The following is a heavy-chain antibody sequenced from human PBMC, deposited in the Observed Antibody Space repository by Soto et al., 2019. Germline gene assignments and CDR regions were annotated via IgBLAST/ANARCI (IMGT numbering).Heavy chain of an antibody. Sequence: PGESLKTSCKGSGYSFTSYWIGWVRQMPEKGLEWVGIIYRGGSYTRYSPSLQGQVTISADKSIRTAYLPCSSPKASETARYYCARLEVQMGTSSLDYWGQGTLVTVSS. CDR1: GYSFTSYW. CDR3: ARLEVQMGTSSLDY. V-gene: IGHV5-51*01. D-gene: IGHD3-16*02. CDR2: IYRGGSYT. J-gene: IGHJ4*02.